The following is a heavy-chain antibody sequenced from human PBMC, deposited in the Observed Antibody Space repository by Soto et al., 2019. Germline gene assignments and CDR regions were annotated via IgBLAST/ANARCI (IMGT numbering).Heavy chain of an antibody. D-gene: IGHD3-10*01. CDR2: IYHSGST. Sequence: PSETLSLTCAVSGGSISSSSYYWGWIRQPPGKGLEWIGEIYHSGSTNYNPSLKSRVTISVDKSKNQFSLKLSSVTAADTAVYYCAMGILWFGELFSRWFDPWGQGTLVTVSS. CDR1: GGSISSSSYY. CDR3: AMGILWFGELFSRWFDP. V-gene: IGHV4-39*07. J-gene: IGHJ5*02.